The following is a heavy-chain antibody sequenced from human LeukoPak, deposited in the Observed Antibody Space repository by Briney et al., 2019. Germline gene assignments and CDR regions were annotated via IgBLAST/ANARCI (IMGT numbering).Heavy chain of an antibody. CDR2: IYYSGST. Sequence: SGPTLVKPTQTLTLTCTFSGFSLSSNAMGVGWIRQPPGKGLEWIGYIYYSGSTYYNPSLKSRVTISVDTSKNQFSLKLSSVTAADTAVYYCAGGDGYRNGVFDYWGQGTLVTVSS. D-gene: IGHD5-24*01. CDR3: AGGDGYRNGVFDY. CDR1: GFSLSSNAMG. J-gene: IGHJ4*02. V-gene: IGHV4-30-4*08.